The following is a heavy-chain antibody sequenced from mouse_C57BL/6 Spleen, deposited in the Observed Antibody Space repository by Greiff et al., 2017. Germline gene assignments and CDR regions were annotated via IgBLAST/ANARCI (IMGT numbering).Heavy chain of an antibody. CDR2: IYPGDGDT. D-gene: IGHD2-4*01. Sequence: VQLQQSGPELVKPGASVKISCKASGYAFSSSWMNWVKQRPGKGLEWIGRIYPGDGDTNYNGKFKGKATLTADKSSSTAYMKLSSLTSEDSAVYFCARKGLRQGYYYAMDYWGQGTSVTVSS. CDR3: ARKGLRQGYYYAMDY. V-gene: IGHV1-82*01. J-gene: IGHJ4*01. CDR1: GYAFSSSW.